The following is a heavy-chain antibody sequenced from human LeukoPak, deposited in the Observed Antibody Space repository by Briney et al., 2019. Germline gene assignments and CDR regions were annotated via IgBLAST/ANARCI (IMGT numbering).Heavy chain of an antibody. Sequence: PGGSLRLSCAASGFTFSSYSMHWVRQAPGKGLEYVSAISSHGGRTYYANSVEGRFTISRDNSKNTLYLQMGSLRAEDMAVYYCARKDLWSGYSYWGQGTLVTVSS. CDR1: GFTFSSYS. CDR3: ARKDLWSGYSY. D-gene: IGHD3-3*01. V-gene: IGHV3-64*01. J-gene: IGHJ4*02. CDR2: ISSHGGRT.